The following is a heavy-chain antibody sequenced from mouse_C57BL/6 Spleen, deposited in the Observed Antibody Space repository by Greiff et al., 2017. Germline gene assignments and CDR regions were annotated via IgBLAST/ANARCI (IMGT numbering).Heavy chain of an antibody. V-gene: IGHV5-16*01. Sequence: EVMLVESEGGLVQPGSSMKLSCTASGFTFSDYYMAWVRQVPEKGLEWVANINYDGSSTYYLDTLKSRFIIARDNAKNILYLQMISLKSEDTATXYCARATVPYFDYWGQGTTLTVSS. CDR3: ARATVPYFDY. CDR2: INYDGSST. CDR1: GFTFSDYY. J-gene: IGHJ2*01. D-gene: IGHD1-1*01.